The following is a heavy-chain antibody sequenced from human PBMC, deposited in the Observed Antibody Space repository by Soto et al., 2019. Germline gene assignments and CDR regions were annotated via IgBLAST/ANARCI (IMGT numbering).Heavy chain of an antibody. V-gene: IGHV3-30*18. J-gene: IGHJ4*02. D-gene: IGHD2-21*02. Sequence: GGSLRLACAASGFTFSSYGMHWVRQAPGKGLEWVAVTSYDGSNKYYADSVKGRFTISRDNSKNTLYLQMNSLRAEDTAVYYCAKDGGDGKRRNFDYWGQGTLVTVSS. CDR3: AKDGGDGKRRNFDY. CDR1: GFTFSSYG. CDR2: TSYDGSNK.